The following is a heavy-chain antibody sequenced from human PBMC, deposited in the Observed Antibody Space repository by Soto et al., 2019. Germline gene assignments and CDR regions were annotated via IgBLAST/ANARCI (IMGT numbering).Heavy chain of an antibody. Sequence: AAVKVSCKASGYTFSVYHMHWVRQAPGQGLELMGWVHPNSGGTNYAQSFEGRVTMTRDTSINTAYMELSRLTSDYTAVYYCAKELQRGMDVWGQGTTVTVS. CDR2: VHPNSGGT. CDR3: AKELQRGMDV. D-gene: IGHD4-4*01. V-gene: IGHV1-2*02. J-gene: IGHJ6*02. CDR1: GYTFSVYH.